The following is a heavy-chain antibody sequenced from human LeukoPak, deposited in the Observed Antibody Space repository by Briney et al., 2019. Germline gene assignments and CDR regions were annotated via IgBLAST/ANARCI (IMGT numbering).Heavy chain of an antibody. Sequence: SETLSLTCTVSGGSISSYYWSWIRQPPGKGLEWIGYIYYSGSTNYNPSLKSRVTISVDTSKNQFSLKLSSVTAADTAVYYCARGCRSSWYRIPATFDHWPQGPLVTVPS. V-gene: IGHV4-59*01. CDR3: ARGCRSSWYRIPATFDH. CDR2: IYYSGST. CDR1: GGSISSYY. J-gene: IGHJ4*02. D-gene: IGHD6-13*01.